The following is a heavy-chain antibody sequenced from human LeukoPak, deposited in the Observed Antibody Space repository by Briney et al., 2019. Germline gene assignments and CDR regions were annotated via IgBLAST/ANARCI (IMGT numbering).Heavy chain of an antibody. CDR3: ARAYNWNLGIDY. CDR2: IYSGGST. V-gene: IGHV3-66*01. J-gene: IGHJ4*02. CDR1: GFTVSSNY. Sequence: GGSLRLSCAASGFTVSSNYMSWVRQAPGKGLEWVSVIYSGGSTYYAGSVKGRFTISRDNSKNTLYLQMNSLRAEDTAVYYCARAYNWNLGIDYWGQGTLVTVSS. D-gene: IGHD1-1*01.